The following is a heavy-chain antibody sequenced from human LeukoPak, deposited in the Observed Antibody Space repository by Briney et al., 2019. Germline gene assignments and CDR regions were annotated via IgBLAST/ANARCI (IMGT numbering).Heavy chain of an antibody. V-gene: IGHV3-48*03. CDR3: ARNFGGGDSSGPYY. D-gene: IGHD3-22*01. Sequence: GGSLRLSCAASGFTFDDYAMHWVRQAPGKGLEWVSYISTSGSSIYYADSVKGRFTISRDNAKNSLYLQVNSLRAEDTALYYCARNFGGGDSSGPYYWGQGTLVTVSS. CDR2: ISTSGSSI. CDR1: GFTFDDYA. J-gene: IGHJ4*02.